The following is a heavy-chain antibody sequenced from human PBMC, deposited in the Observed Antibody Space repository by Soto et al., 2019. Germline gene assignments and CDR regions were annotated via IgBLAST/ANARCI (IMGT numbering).Heavy chain of an antibody. CDR1: EFTFSNYW. Sequence: EVQLVESGGGLAQPGGSLRLSCAASEFTFSNYWMHWVRQAPGKGLVWVSRINSDASSTNYADSVKGRFSISRDNAKNTLYLQMNGLRAEDTAVFYCARGGLRAYCFDPWGQGTMVTVSS. CDR3: ARGGLRAYCFDP. D-gene: IGHD5-12*01. J-gene: IGHJ5*02. V-gene: IGHV3-74*01. CDR2: INSDASST.